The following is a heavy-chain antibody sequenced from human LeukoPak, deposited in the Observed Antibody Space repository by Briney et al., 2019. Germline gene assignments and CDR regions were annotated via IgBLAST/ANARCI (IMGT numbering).Heavy chain of an antibody. Sequence: GGSLRLSCAASGFTFSSYAMSWVRQAPGKGLEWVSAVSSSGGSTNYADYVKGQFTISRDNSKNTVYLHMNNLRAEDTAVYYCAKAVNFDWLPNDYWGQGTLVTVSS. CDR2: VSSSGGST. D-gene: IGHD3-9*01. CDR1: GFTFSSYA. V-gene: IGHV3-23*01. J-gene: IGHJ4*02. CDR3: AKAVNFDWLPNDY.